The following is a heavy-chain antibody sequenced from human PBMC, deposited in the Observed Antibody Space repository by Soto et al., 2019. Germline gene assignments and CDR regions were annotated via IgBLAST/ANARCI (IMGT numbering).Heavy chain of an antibody. D-gene: IGHD3-10*01. CDR1: GFTVSSNY. Sequence: EVQLVESGGGLVQPGGSLRLSCAVSGFTVSSNYMSWVRQAPGKGLEWVAVIYSGGSTFYADSVKGRFTISRDNSKNTVYLQMNSLRAEDAGVYYCAREIGRGAAKPKHMDVWGKGTTVTVS. CDR2: IYSGGST. CDR3: AREIGRGAAKPKHMDV. J-gene: IGHJ6*03. V-gene: IGHV3-66*01.